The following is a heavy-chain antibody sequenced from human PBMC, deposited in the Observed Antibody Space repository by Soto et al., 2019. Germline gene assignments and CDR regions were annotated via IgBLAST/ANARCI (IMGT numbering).Heavy chain of an antibody. V-gene: IGHV3-30*18. CDR3: AKGQWLDYYYYYGMDV. Sequence: QVQLVESGGGVVQPGRSLRLSCAASGFTFSSYGMHWVRQAPGKGLEWVAVISYDGSNKYYADSVKGRFTISRDNSKNTLYLQMNSLRAEDTAVYYCAKGQWLDYYYYYGMDVW. D-gene: IGHD6-19*01. CDR2: ISYDGSNK. CDR1: GFTFSSYG. J-gene: IGHJ6*01.